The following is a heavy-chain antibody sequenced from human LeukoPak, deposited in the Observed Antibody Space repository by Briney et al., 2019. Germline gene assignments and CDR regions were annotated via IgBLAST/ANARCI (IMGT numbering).Heavy chain of an antibody. J-gene: IGHJ4*02. CDR1: GGSFSGYY. CDR2: INHSGST. Sequence: ETLSLTCAVYGGSFSGYYWSWIRQPPGKGLEWIGEINHSGSTNYNPSLKSRVTISVDTSKNQFSLKLSSVTAADTAVYYCARDLGFWSGYIGSSRDDLDYWGQGTLVTVSS. D-gene: IGHD3-3*01. V-gene: IGHV4-34*01. CDR3: ARDLGFWSGYIGSSRDDLDY.